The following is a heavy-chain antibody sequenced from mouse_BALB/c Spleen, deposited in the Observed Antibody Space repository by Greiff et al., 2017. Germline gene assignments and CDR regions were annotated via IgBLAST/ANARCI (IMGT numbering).Heavy chain of an antibody. CDR1: GFTFSDYY. D-gene: IGHD1-1*01. Sequence: EVKLVESGGGLVKPGGSLKLSCAASGFTFSDYYMYWVRQTPEKRLEWVATISDGGSYTYYPDSVKGRFTISRDNAKNNLYLQMSSLKSEDTAMYYCAREGYGSSYDAMDYWGQGTSVTVSS. J-gene: IGHJ4*01. V-gene: IGHV5-4*02. CDR3: AREGYGSSYDAMDY. CDR2: ISDGGSYT.